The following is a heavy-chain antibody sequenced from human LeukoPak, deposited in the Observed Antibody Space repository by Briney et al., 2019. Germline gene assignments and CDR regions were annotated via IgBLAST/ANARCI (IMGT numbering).Heavy chain of an antibody. CDR3: ARVNPYGELPDAFDI. D-gene: IGHD1-26*01. CDR2: IYTSGST. J-gene: IGHJ3*02. Sequence: SETLSLTCTVSGGSLSSYYWSWIRQPAGKGLEWIGRIYTSGSTNYNPSLKSRVTMSVDTSKNQFSLKLSSVTAADTAVYYCARVNPYGELPDAFDIWGQGTMVTVSS. CDR1: GGSLSSYY. V-gene: IGHV4-4*07.